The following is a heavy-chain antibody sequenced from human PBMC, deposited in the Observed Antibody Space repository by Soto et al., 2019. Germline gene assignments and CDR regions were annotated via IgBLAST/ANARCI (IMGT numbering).Heavy chain of an antibody. CDR1: GFSLGAAW. D-gene: IGHD1-1*01. CDR3: TTDPHSTGTKY. CDR2: IKSKTDGGTT. V-gene: IGHV3-15*01. J-gene: IGHJ4*02. Sequence: EVQVVESGGGLVNPGGSLRLSCAAFGFSLGAAWMTWVRQAPGAGLEGVGHIKSKTDGGTTDYAAPVKGRFTISRDASKTTVYLQMNSLRTEDTAVYYCTTDPHSTGTKYWGQGTLVTVSS.